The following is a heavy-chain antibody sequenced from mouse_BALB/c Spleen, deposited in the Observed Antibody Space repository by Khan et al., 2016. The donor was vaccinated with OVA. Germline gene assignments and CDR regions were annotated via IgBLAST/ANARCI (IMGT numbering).Heavy chain of an antibody. J-gene: IGHJ3*01. V-gene: IGHV5-6*01. Sequence: EVELLEPGGDLVKPGGSLKLSCAASGFTFSSYSMSWVRQTPDKRLEWVASISSGGDYTYYPDSLKGRFTISRDNAKNTPYLQMSALKSEDTAMDYCADHLTAWFTYWGQGTIVTVSA. CDR1: GFTFSSYS. CDR3: ADHLTAWFTY. CDR2: ISSGGDYT. D-gene: IGHD4-1*01.